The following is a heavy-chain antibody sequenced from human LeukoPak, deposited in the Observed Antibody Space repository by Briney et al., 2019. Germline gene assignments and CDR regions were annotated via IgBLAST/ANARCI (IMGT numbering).Heavy chain of an antibody. CDR3: AKAQDIVVVVAASPDY. CDR1: GFTFSSYA. V-gene: IGHV3-23*01. J-gene: IGHJ4*02. CDR2: ISGSGGST. D-gene: IGHD2-15*01. Sequence: GGSLRLSCAASGFTFSSYAMSWVRQAPGKGLEWVSAISGSGGSTYYADSVKGRFTISRDSSKNTLYLQMNSLRAEDTAVYYCAKAQDIVVVVAASPDYWGQGTLVTVSS.